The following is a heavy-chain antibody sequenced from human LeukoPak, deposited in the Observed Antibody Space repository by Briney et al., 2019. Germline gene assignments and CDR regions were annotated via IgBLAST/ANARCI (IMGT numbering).Heavy chain of an antibody. CDR1: GFSFSSYG. CDR2: IRNDGSNT. J-gene: IGHJ6*03. V-gene: IGHV3-30*02. CDR3: ARDSIIAARHDDYYMDV. Sequence: GGSLRLSCAASGFSFSSYGMHWLRQAPGKGLEWVAFIRNDGSNTYYADSVKGRFTISRDNSKNTLYLQMSSLRAEDTAVYYCARDSIIAARHDDYYMDVWGQGTTVFVSS. D-gene: IGHD6-6*01.